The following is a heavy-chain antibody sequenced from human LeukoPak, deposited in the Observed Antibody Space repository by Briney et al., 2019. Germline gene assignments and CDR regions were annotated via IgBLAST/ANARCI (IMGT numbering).Heavy chain of an antibody. J-gene: IGHJ5*02. CDR2: IIPILGIA. Sequence: SVKVSCKASGGTFSSYTISWVRQAPGQGLEWMGRIIPILGIANYAQKSQGRVTITADKSTSTAYMELSSLRSEDTAVYYCARVPPIYSDSSGYYPKENWFDPWGQGTLVTVSS. V-gene: IGHV1-69*02. CDR3: ARVPPIYSDSSGYYPKENWFDP. CDR1: GGTFSSYT. D-gene: IGHD3-22*01.